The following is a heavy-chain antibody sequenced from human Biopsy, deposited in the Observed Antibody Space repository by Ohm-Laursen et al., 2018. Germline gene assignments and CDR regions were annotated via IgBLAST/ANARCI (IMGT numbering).Heavy chain of an antibody. D-gene: IGHD3-22*01. V-gene: IGHV1-2*02. Sequence: GSSVKVSCKASGYTFTGQYLHWVRQVPGQGLEWMGWINPHSGTTKFAQDFQGRVTMTKDTSTSTVYMDLSSLTFDDSAVYYCARGPRGLVVITTTALYFDYWGQGNLVTVSS. CDR3: ARGPRGLVVITTTALYFDY. J-gene: IGHJ4*02. CDR1: GYTFTGQY. CDR2: INPHSGTT.